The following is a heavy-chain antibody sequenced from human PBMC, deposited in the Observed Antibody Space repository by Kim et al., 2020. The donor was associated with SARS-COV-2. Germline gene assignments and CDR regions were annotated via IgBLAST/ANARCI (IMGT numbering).Heavy chain of an antibody. J-gene: IGHJ4*02. CDR1: GFTFTSYA. CDR3: AKGEDSSGSPSRY. Sequence: GGSLRLSCAASGFTFTSYAMSWVRQAPGKGLEWVSAISGSGGSTYYADSVKGRFTISRDNSKNTLYLQMNSLRAEDTAVYYCAKGEDSSGSPSRYCGQGTLVTVCS. V-gene: IGHV3-23*01. D-gene: IGHD3-22*01. CDR2: ISGSGGST.